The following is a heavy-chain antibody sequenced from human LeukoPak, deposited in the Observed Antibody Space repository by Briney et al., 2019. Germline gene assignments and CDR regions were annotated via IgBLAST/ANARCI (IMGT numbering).Heavy chain of an antibody. CDR2: INPNSGGT. J-gene: IGHJ4*02. CDR1: GYTFTGYY. Sequence: ASVKVSCKASGYTFTGYYMHWVRQAPGQGLEWRGWINPNSGGTNYAQKFQGRVTMTRDTSISTAYMELSRLRSDDTAVYYCAREGRYCSSTSCCPDYWGQGTLVTVSS. D-gene: IGHD2-2*01. V-gene: IGHV1-2*02. CDR3: AREGRYCSSTSCCPDY.